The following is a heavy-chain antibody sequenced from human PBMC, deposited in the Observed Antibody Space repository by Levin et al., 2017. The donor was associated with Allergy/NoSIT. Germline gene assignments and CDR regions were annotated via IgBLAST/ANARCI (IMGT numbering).Heavy chain of an antibody. CDR2: IYTSGST. V-gene: IGHV4-4*07. Sequence: SQTLSLTCTVSGGSISSSYWSWIRPPAGKGLEWIGRIYTSGSTNYNPSLKSRVTMSVDTSKNQFSLKLSSVTAADTAVYYCAREYEFRGDYYYGMDVWGQGTTVTVSS. CDR1: GGSISSSY. CDR3: AREYEFRGDYYYGMDV. J-gene: IGHJ6*02. D-gene: IGHD3-10*01.